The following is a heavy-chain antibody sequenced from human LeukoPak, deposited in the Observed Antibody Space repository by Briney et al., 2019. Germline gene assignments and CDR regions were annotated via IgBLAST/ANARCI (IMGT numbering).Heavy chain of an antibody. CDR3: ARASGDRYYYYGMDA. Sequence: SETLSLTCTVSGGSISSGDYYWSWIRQPPGKGLEWIGYIYYSGSTYYNPSLKSRVTISVDTSKNQFSLKLSSVTAADTAVYYCARASGDRYYYYGMDAWGQGTTVTVSS. D-gene: IGHD7-27*01. V-gene: IGHV4-30-4*01. CDR1: GGSISSGDYY. J-gene: IGHJ6*02. CDR2: IYYSGST.